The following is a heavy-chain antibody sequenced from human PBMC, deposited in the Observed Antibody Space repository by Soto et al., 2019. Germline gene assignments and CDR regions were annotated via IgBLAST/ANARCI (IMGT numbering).Heavy chain of an antibody. D-gene: IGHD2-2*01. V-gene: IGHV4-34*01. Sequence: SETLSLTCAVYGGSFSGYYWSWIRQPPGKGLEWIGEINHSGSTNYNPTLKSRVTISVDTSKNQFSLKLSSVTAADTAVYYCARAPSQYCSSTSCYDGRFDPWGQGTLVTVSS. CDR3: ARAPSQYCSSTSCYDGRFDP. CDR1: GGSFSGYY. J-gene: IGHJ5*02. CDR2: INHSGST.